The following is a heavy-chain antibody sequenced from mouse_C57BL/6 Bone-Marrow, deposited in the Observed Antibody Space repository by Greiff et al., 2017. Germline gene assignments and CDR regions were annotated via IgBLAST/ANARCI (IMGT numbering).Heavy chain of an antibody. CDR3: ARLEGYYVDY. V-gene: IGHV1-82*01. Sequence: QVQLKESGPELVKPGASVKISCKASGYAFSSSWMNWVKQRPGKGLEWIGRIYPGDGDTNYNGKFKGKATLTADKSSSTAYMQLSSLTSEDSAVYFWARLEGYYVDYWGQGTTLTVSS. CDR2: IYPGDGDT. CDR1: GYAFSSSW. J-gene: IGHJ2*01.